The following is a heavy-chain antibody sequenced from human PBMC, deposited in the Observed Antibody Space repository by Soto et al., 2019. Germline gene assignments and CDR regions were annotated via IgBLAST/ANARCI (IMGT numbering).Heavy chain of an antibody. J-gene: IGHJ4*02. D-gene: IGHD6-19*01. CDR1: GFTVSNNY. CDR2: IFSTGNT. V-gene: IGHV3-53*01. Sequence: GGSLRLSCAASGFTVSNNYMSWVRQAPGKGLEWVSVIFSTGNTYYADSVKGRFTISRDNSKNTVYLQMNSLRVEDTAVYYCARDYSSGWSGDFDYWGQGTLVTVSS. CDR3: ARDYSSGWSGDFDY.